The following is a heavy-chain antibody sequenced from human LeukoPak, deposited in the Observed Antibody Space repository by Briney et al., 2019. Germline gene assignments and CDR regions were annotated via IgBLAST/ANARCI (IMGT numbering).Heavy chain of an antibody. Sequence: GGSLRLSCAASGFTFSGYGMHWVRQAPGKGLEWVALIWYDRSSKYYANSVKGRFTISRDNAKNSVYLQMNSLRAEDTAVYYCARRHHFGFLDSWGQGTLVTVSS. CDR1: GFTFSGYG. D-gene: IGHD3-10*01. CDR2: IWYDRSSK. CDR3: ARRHHFGFLDS. J-gene: IGHJ4*02. V-gene: IGHV3-33*03.